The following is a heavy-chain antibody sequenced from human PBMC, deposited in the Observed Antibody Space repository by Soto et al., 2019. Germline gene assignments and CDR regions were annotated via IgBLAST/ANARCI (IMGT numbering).Heavy chain of an antibody. Sequence: EVQVLESGGGLVQPGGSLRLSCAASGFTFSTYAMSWVRQAPGKGLEWVSGISGSGGSTYYADSVKGRFTISRDNSKKTLCLQMSGLRGEDTAVYFCAKGGGVRGMGYFDLWGRGTLVTVSS. CDR2: ISGSGGST. V-gene: IGHV3-23*01. CDR1: GFTFSTYA. D-gene: IGHD3-10*01. CDR3: AKGGGVRGMGYFDL. J-gene: IGHJ2*01.